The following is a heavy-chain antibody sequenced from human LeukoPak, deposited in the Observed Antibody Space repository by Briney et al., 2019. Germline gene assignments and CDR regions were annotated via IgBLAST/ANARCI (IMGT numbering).Heavy chain of an antibody. Sequence: PSETLSLTCTVSGGSISSSSYYWGWIRQPPGKGLEWIGSIYYSGSTYYNPSLKSRVTMSVDTSKNQFSLKLSSVTAADTAVYYCARGVRTVTTDWFDPWGQGTLVTVSS. D-gene: IGHD4-17*01. V-gene: IGHV4-39*07. CDR1: GGSISSSSYY. CDR3: ARGVRTVTTDWFDP. J-gene: IGHJ5*02. CDR2: IYYSGST.